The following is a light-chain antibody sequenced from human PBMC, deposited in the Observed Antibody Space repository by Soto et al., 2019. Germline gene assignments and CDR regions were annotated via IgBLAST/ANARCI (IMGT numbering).Light chain of an antibody. CDR1: QGISSY. V-gene: IGKV1-9*01. CDR3: QQLKSYNPT. J-gene: IGKJ3*01. CDR2: VAS. Sequence: DIPLTQSPSFLSASVGDRVTITYRASQGISSYLAWYQQKPGKAPKLLIYVASTLQSGVPSRFSGSGSGTEFTLTISSLQPEDFATYYCQQLKSYNPTFGPGTKVDIK.